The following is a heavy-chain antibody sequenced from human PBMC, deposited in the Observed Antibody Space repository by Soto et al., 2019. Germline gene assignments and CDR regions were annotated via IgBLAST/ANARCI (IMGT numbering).Heavy chain of an antibody. D-gene: IGHD2-21*01. CDR2: ISEGGDST. CDR3: ATDLVSRAAS. Sequence: EVQLLESGGGLVQPGGSLRLSCAASGFTFRNYAMYWVRQAPGKGLEWVSAISEGGDSTHYADSVKGRFTISRGNSKNTVYLQMTSLRAEDTALYFCATDLVSRAASWGQGTLVTVSS. J-gene: IGHJ5*02. CDR1: GFTFRNYA. V-gene: IGHV3-23*01.